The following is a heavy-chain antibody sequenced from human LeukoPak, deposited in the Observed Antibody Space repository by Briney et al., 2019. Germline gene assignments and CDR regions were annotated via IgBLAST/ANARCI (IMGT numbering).Heavy chain of an antibody. CDR3: ARVSPSGRPDAFDI. CDR1: GGSISSGGYS. Sequence: TQTLSLTCAVSGGSISSGGYSWSWIRQPPGKGLEWIGYIYHSGSTYYNPSLKSRVTISVDTSKNQFSLKLSSVTAADTAVYYCARVSPSGRPDAFDIWGQGTMVTVSS. CDR2: IYHSGST. V-gene: IGHV4-30-2*01. D-gene: IGHD1-26*01. J-gene: IGHJ3*02.